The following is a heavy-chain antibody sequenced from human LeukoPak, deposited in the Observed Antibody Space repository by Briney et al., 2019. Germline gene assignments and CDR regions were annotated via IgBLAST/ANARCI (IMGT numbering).Heavy chain of an antibody. V-gene: IGHV3-7*01. CDR3: ARGFDGANAFDL. J-gene: IGHJ3*01. CDR2: IKQDGSEK. Sequence: GGSLRLSCVASGFIINNYWMNWVRQAPGKGLEWVANIKQDGSEKYYVDSVKGRFTISRDNAKNSVYLQMNSLRAEDTAVYYCARGFDGANAFDLWGHGTLVTVSS. CDR1: GFIINNYW.